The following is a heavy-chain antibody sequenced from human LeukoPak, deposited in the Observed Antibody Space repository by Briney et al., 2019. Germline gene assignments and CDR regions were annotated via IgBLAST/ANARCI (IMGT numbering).Heavy chain of an antibody. CDR1: GGSISSSSYY. CDR2: IYYSGST. CDR3: ARQALDPASIAAPDWFDP. J-gene: IGHJ5*02. Sequence: SETLSLTCTVSGGSISSSSYYWGWIRPPPGKGLEWIGSIYYSGSTYYNPSLKSRVTISVDTSKNQFSLKLSSVTAADTAVYYCARQALDPASIAAPDWFDPWGQGTLVTVPS. D-gene: IGHD6-6*01. V-gene: IGHV4-39*01.